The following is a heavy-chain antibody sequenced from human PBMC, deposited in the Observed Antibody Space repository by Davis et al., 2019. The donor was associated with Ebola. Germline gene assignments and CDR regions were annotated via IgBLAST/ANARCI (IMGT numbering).Heavy chain of an antibody. J-gene: IGHJ6*04. V-gene: IGHV3-74*01. CDR3: ARSGLSFGVVKYHYGMDV. D-gene: IGHD3-3*01. CDR2: INSDGSST. CDR1: GFTFSSYW. Sequence: GESLKISCAASGFTFSSYWMHWVRQAPGKGLVWVSRINSDGSSTSYADSVKGRFTISRDNAKNSLFLQINSLRAEDTAVYYCARSGLSFGVVKYHYGMDVWGKGTTVTVSS.